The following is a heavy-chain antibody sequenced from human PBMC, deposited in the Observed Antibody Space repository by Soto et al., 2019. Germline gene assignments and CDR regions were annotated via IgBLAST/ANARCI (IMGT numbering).Heavy chain of an antibody. CDR2: IYPGDSDT. CDR1: GYSFTSYW. CDR3: ARHKGLAPYYYYGMDV. Sequence: GESLKISCKGSGYSFTSYWIGWVRQMPGKGLEWMGIIYPGDSDTRYSPSLQGQVTISADKSISTAYLQWSSLKASDTAMYYCARHKGLAPYYYYGMDVWGQGTTVTVSS. V-gene: IGHV5-51*01. J-gene: IGHJ6*02.